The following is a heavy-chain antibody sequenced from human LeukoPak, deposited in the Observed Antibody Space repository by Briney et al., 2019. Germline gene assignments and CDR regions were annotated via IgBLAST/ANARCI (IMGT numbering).Heavy chain of an antibody. CDR2: IKQDGNEK. CDR1: GFTFSDYW. D-gene: IGHD6-13*01. V-gene: IGHV3-7*01. Sequence: GGSLRLSCAASGFTFSDYWMSWVRQAPGKGLEWVANIKQDGNEKNYVDSVRGRFSISRDNTKNSVYLQMNHLRAEDTAVYYCASRDGLGYWGQGTLVTVSS. J-gene: IGHJ4*02. CDR3: ASRDGLGY.